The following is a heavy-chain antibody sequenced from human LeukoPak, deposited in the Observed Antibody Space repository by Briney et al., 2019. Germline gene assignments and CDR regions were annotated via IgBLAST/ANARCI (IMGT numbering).Heavy chain of an antibody. J-gene: IGHJ4*02. V-gene: IGHV1-18*01. Sequence: GASVKVSCTASGYTFTSYGVNWVRQAPGQGLEWMGWISAYNGNTNYAQRLQGRVTMTTDTSTGTAYMELRSLRSDDTAVYYCATSAAYSSSFDYWGQGTLVTVSS. CDR1: GYTFTSYG. CDR3: ATSAAYSSSFDY. CDR2: ISAYNGNT. D-gene: IGHD6-6*01.